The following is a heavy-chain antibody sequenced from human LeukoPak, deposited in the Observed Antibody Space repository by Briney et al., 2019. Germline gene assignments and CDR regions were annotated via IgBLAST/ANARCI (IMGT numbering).Heavy chain of an antibody. CDR2: INSDGSST. CDR1: GFTFSSYW. J-gene: IGHJ4*02. CDR3: ARGSTVYYYDSSGYYR. Sequence: GGSLRLSCAASGFTFSSYWMHWVRQAPGKGLVWVPRINSDGSSTSYADSVKGRFTISRDNAKNTLYLQMNSLRAEDTAVYYCARGSTVYYYDSSGYYRWGQGTLVTVSS. D-gene: IGHD3-22*01. V-gene: IGHV3-74*01.